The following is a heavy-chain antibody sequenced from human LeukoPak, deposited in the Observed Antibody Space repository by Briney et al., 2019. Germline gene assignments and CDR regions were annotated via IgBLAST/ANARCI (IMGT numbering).Heavy chain of an antibody. Sequence: SVKVSCKASGGTFSSYAISWVRQAPGQGLEWMGRIIPIFGIANYAQKFQGRVTITADKSTSTAYMELSSLRSEDTAAYYCASTMVRGVMYPYYFDYWGQGTLVTVSS. CDR2: IIPIFGIA. J-gene: IGHJ4*02. V-gene: IGHV1-69*04. CDR3: ASTMVRGVMYPYYFDY. CDR1: GGTFSSYA. D-gene: IGHD3-10*01.